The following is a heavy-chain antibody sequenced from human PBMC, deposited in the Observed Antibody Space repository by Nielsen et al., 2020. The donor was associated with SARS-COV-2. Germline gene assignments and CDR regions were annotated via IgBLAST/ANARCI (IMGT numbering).Heavy chain of an antibody. D-gene: IGHD6-6*01. V-gene: IGHV3-30-3*01. J-gene: IGHJ4*02. Sequence: GESLKISCTASGFTFNNYAMHWVRQAPGKGLDWTTVISSDGSNEHYADSVKGRFTISRDNSRNMVYLQMNSLRPEDTAVYYCARETLDHTSSFVDFWGQGTLVTVSS. CDR2: ISSDGSNE. CDR3: ARETLDHTSSFVDF. CDR1: GFTFNNYA.